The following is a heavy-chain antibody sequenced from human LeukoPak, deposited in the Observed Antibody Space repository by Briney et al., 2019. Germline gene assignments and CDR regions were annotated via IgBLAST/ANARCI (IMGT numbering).Heavy chain of an antibody. CDR3: ARRIAAAGDYYYYGMDV. Sequence: ASVKVSCKASGYTFTGYYMHWVRQAPGQGLEWMGWINPNSGGTNYAQKFQGWVTMTRDTSISTAYMELSRLRSDDTAVYYCARRIAAAGDYYYYGMDVWGQGTMVTVSS. D-gene: IGHD6-13*01. V-gene: IGHV1-2*04. CDR2: INPNSGGT. J-gene: IGHJ6*02. CDR1: GYTFTGYY.